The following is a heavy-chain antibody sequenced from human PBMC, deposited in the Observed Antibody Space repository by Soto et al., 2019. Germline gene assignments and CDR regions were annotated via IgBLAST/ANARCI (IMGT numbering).Heavy chain of an antibody. CDR1: GDSVSSNSAA. V-gene: IGHV6-1*01. D-gene: IGHD3-3*01. J-gene: IGHJ5*02. Sequence: TLSLTCAISGDSVSSNSAAWNWIRQSPSRGLEWLGRTYYRSKWYNDYAVSVKSRITINPDTSKNQFSLQLNSVTPEDTAVYYCARAGGGYDFWSGYYDNWFDPWGQGTLVTVSS. CDR3: ARAGGGYDFWSGYYDNWFDP. CDR2: TYYRSKWYN.